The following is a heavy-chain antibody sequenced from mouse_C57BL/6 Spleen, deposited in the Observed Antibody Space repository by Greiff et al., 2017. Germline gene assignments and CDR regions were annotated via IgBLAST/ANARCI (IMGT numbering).Heavy chain of an antibody. CDR1: GFNIKDYY. CDR3: TTRDGSSYGYFDV. J-gene: IGHJ1*03. CDR2: IDPEDGDT. Sequence: VQLQQSGAELVRPGASVKLSCTASGFNIKDYYMHWVKQRPEQGLEWIGRIDPEDGDTEYAPKFQGKATMTADTSSNTAYLQLSSLTSEDTAVYYCTTRDGSSYGYFDVWGTGTTVTVSS. D-gene: IGHD1-1*01. V-gene: IGHV14-1*01.